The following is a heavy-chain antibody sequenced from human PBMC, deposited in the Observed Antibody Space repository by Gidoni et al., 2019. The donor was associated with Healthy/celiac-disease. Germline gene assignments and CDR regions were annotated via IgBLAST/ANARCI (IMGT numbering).Heavy chain of an antibody. CDR3: ARDPDGWEPDY. D-gene: IGHD1-26*01. J-gene: IGHJ4*02. Sequence: EVQLVESGGGLFKLGGSLSFSCPASGSTFSSYSMNWVRQAPGKGLEWVSSISSSSSYIYYADSVKGRFTISRDNAKNSLYLQMNSLRAEDTAVYYCARDPDGWEPDYWGQGTLVTVSS. CDR1: GSTFSSYS. V-gene: IGHV3-21*01. CDR2: ISSSSSYI.